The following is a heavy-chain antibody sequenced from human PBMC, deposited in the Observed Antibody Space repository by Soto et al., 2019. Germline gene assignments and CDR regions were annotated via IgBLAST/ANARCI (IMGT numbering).Heavy chain of an antibody. CDR2: IYPSDSTV. V-gene: IGHV5-51*01. Sequence: PGESLKISCQSSGYTFATYWIVWVRQMPGKGLEWMGIIYPSDSTVKYSPSVQGQVTMSVAQSISTAYLQWSSLKASDAAVYYCARGNVANYFEPWGQGTLVTVSS. CDR3: ARGNVANYFEP. D-gene: IGHD1-7*01. CDR1: GYTFATYW. J-gene: IGHJ5*02.